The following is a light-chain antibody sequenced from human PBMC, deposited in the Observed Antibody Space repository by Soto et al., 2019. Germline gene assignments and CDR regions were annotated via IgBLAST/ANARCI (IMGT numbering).Light chain of an antibody. CDR2: GVS. J-gene: IGKJ4*01. Sequence: EFVLTQPPGTLSLSPGERATLSCRASQTVSNSYLAWYQQKPGQAPRLLIYGVSSRATGIPDRFSGGGSGTDFTLTISRLEPEDFAVYYCQQFSSYPITFGRGTKLDI. CDR3: QQFSSYPIT. CDR1: QTVSNSY. V-gene: IGKV3-20*01.